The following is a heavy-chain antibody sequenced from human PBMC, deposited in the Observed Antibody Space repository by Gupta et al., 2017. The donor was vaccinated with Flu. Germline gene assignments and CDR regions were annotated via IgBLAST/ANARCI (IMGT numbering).Heavy chain of an antibody. CDR3: AAFWGGYGGTSA. J-gene: IGHJ5*02. D-gene: IGHD3-3*01. Sequence: QVQLQESGPGLVKPSQTLSLACTISGGAISSGNYPWSWIRQPAGKGLEWIGRADDTDNTNFIASLTGRVTISMDTSKNQCSLKLSSVTAADTAVYYCAAFWGGYGGTSAWGQGTLVTVSS. CDR1: GGAISSGNYP. V-gene: IGHV4-61*02. CDR2: ADDTDNT.